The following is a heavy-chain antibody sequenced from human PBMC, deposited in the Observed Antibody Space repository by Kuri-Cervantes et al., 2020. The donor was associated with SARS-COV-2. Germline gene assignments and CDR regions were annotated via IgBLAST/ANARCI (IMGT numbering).Heavy chain of an antibody. D-gene: IGHD2-15*01. CDR2: ISSSSSYI. CDR3: ARDRGEDIVVVVAASAYDY. V-gene: IGHV3-21*01. Sequence: GGSLRLSCEASGFTFSSYSMNWVRQAPGKGLEWVSSISSSSSYIYYADSVKGRFTISRDNAKNSLYLQMNSLRAEDTAVYYCARDRGEDIVVVVAASAYDYWGQGTLVTVSS. CDR1: GFTFSSYS. J-gene: IGHJ4*02.